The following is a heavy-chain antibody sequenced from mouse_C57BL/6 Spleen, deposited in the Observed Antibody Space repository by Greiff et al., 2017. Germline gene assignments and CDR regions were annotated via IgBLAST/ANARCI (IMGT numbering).Heavy chain of an antibody. CDR3: TTSNYPAWFAY. CDR2: IDPENGDT. CDR1: GFNIKDDY. Sequence: EVKLQESGAELVRPGASVKLSCTASGFNIKDDYMHWVKQRPEQGLEWIGWIDPENGDTEYASKFQGKATITADTSSNTAYLQLSSLTSEDTAVYYCTTSNYPAWFAYWGQGTLVTVSA. V-gene: IGHV14-4*01. J-gene: IGHJ3*01. D-gene: IGHD2-5*01.